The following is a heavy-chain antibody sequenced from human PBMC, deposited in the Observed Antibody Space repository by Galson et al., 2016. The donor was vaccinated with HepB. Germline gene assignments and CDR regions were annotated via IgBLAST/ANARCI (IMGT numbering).Heavy chain of an antibody. J-gene: IGHJ6*03. CDR1: GGTFSTYD. CDR2: ISHIFGTT. D-gene: IGHD6-6*01. Sequence: SVKVSCKASGGTFSTYDFNWVRQAPGQGLEWMGGISHIFGTTEYAQEFQGRVTITADESTSTGYMEISSLRSEGTAVYYCATVRRDTSSSGQFYYFYMDVWGIGTTVTVSS. V-gene: IGHV1-69*13. CDR3: ATVRRDTSSSGQFYYFYMDV.